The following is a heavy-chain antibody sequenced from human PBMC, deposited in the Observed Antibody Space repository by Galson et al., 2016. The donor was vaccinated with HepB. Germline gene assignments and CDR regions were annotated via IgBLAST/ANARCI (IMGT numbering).Heavy chain of an antibody. CDR2: IYHTGIT. V-gene: IGHV4-4*02. CDR1: GGSISSSNW. Sequence: SETLSLTCAVSGGSISSSNWWSWVRQPPGRGLEWIGEIYHTGITNYNPSLKSRVTILVNKSRNEFSLRLSSVTAADTAVYFCARDVGLEVREGSDYWGQGILVTVSS. D-gene: IGHD3/OR15-3a*01. CDR3: ARDVGLEVREGSDY. J-gene: IGHJ4*02.